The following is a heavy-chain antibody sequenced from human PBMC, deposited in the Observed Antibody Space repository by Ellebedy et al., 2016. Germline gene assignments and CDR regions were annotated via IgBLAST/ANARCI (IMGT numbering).Heavy chain of an antibody. CDR1: GGSISSYY. J-gene: IGHJ4*02. CDR2: IYYSGST. Sequence: SETLSLTCTVSGGSISSYYWSWIRQPPGKGLEWIGYIYYSGSTNYNPSLKSRVTISVDTSKNQFSLKLSSVTAADTAVYYCARAGVSQGGTPYFDYWGQGTLVTVSS. V-gene: IGHV4-59*01. CDR3: ARAGVSQGGTPYFDY. D-gene: IGHD5/OR15-5a*01.